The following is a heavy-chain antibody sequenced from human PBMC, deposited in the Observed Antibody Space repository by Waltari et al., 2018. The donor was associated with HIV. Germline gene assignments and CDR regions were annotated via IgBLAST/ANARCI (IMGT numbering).Heavy chain of an antibody. J-gene: IGHJ4*02. D-gene: IGHD4-17*01. CDR2: INPNNGGT. CDR3: ARNLDGDYVLAY. CDR1: GSTSTGYY. V-gene: IGHV1-2*02. Sequence: QVQLVQSGAEVKKPGASVKVSCKGSGSTSTGYYIHWVRQAPGQGLEWMGWINPNNGGTNYAQKFQDRVTMTRDTSISTAYMELSRLRSDDTAVYYCARNLDGDYVLAYWGQGILVTVSS.